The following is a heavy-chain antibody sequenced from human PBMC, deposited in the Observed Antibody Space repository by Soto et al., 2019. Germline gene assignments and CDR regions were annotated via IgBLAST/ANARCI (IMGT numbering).Heavy chain of an antibody. CDR3: ARDKPQTYSGSYYRPIDY. CDR2: ISSSSSYI. D-gene: IGHD1-26*01. Sequence: GGSLRLSCAASGFTFSSYSMNWVRQAPGKGLEWVSSISSSSSYIYYADSVKGRFTISRDNAKNSLYLQMNSLRAEDTAVYYCARDKPQTYSGSYYRPIDYWGQGTLVTVSS. CDR1: GFTFSSYS. V-gene: IGHV3-21*01. J-gene: IGHJ4*02.